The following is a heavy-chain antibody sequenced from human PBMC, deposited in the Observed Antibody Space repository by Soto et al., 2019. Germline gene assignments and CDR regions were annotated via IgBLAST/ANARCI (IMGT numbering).Heavy chain of an antibody. CDR3: ARDQYCSSTSCPSGDYYYYGMDV. Sequence: GGSRRLSWAASGFTFSSYGMHWVRQAPGKGLGWVAVIWYDGSNKYYADSVNGRFTISRDNSKNTLYLQMNSLRAEDTAVYYCARDQYCSSTSCPSGDYYYYGMDVWGQGTTVTVSS. J-gene: IGHJ6*02. CDR1: GFTFSSYG. V-gene: IGHV3-33*01. CDR2: IWYDGSNK. D-gene: IGHD2-2*01.